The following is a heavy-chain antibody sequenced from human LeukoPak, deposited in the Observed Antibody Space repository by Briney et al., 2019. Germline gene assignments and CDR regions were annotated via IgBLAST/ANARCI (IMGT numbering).Heavy chain of an antibody. Sequence: GASVKVSCKASGGTFSSYAISWVRQAPGQGLEWMGGIIPIFGTANYAQKFQGRVTITADKSTSTAYMELNSLRSEDTAVYYCARDEAVVDAFDIWGQGTMVTVSS. J-gene: IGHJ3*02. V-gene: IGHV1-69*06. CDR1: GGTFSSYA. CDR2: IIPIFGTA. CDR3: ARDEAVVDAFDI. D-gene: IGHD2-15*01.